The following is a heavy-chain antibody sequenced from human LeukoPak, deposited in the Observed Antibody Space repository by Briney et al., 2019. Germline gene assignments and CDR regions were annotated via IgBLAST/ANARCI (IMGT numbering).Heavy chain of an antibody. CDR1: GFTFSSYA. J-gene: IGHJ4*02. V-gene: IGHV3-23*01. D-gene: IGHD3-10*01. CDR3: AKEPLYYGSGSYSDY. Sequence: GGSLRLSCAASGFTFSSYAMSWVRQAPGKGLEWVSAISGSGGSTYYADSVKGRFTISRDNSKSTLYLQMNSLRAEDTAVYYCAKEPLYYGSGSYSDYWGQGTLVTVSS. CDR2: ISGSGGST.